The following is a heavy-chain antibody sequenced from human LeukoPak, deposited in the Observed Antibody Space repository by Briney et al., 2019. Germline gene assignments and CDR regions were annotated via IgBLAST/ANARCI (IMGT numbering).Heavy chain of an antibody. D-gene: IGHD7-27*01. CDR3: ARDTGEMQWRDDAFDI. CDR2: ISANNGNR. CDR1: GYTFTNYG. J-gene: IGHJ3*02. Sequence: ASVKVSCKASGYTFTNYGISWVRQAPGQGLEWMGWISANNGNRNYALKLQDRVSMTTDTSTSTAYMELRSLRSDDTAVYYCARDTGEMQWRDDAFDIWGQGTMVTVSS. V-gene: IGHV1-18*01.